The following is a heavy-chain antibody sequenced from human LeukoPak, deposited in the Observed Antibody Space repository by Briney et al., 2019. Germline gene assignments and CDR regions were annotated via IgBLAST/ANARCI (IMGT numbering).Heavy chain of an antibody. CDR2: IRYDGSNK. CDR1: GFTFSSYG. Sequence: GGSLRLSCAASGFTFSSYGMHWVRQAPGKGLEWVAFIRYDGSNKYYADSVKGRFTISRDNSKNTLYLQMNSLRAEDTAVYYCAKDRTLGQGDYAEEGDYWGQGTLVTVSS. J-gene: IGHJ4*02. D-gene: IGHD3-16*01. CDR3: AKDRTLGQGDYAEEGDY. V-gene: IGHV3-30*02.